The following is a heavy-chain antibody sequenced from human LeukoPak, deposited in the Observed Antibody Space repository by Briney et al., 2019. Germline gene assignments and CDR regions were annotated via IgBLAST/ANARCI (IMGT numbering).Heavy chain of an antibody. D-gene: IGHD3-10*01. CDR2: INTNTGNP. Sequence: ASVKVSCKASGYTFTSYAMNWVRQAPGQGLEWMGWINTNTGNPTYAQGFTGRFVFSLDTSVSTAYLQISSLKAEDTAVYYCARDRGRITMVRGAALGYWGQGTLVTVSS. CDR1: GYTFTSYA. CDR3: ARDRGRITMVRGAALGY. V-gene: IGHV7-4-1*02. J-gene: IGHJ4*02.